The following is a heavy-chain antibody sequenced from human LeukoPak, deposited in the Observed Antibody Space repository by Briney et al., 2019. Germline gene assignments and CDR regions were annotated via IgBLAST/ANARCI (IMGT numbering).Heavy chain of an antibody. CDR1: GGSISSCY. CDR3: ARDNRGYCSSTSCYPNWFGP. J-gene: IGHJ5*02. CDR2: IYYSGST. D-gene: IGHD2-2*01. V-gene: IGHV4-59*01. Sequence: SETLSLTCTVSGGSISSCYWSWIRQPPGKGLEWIGYIYYSGSTNYNPSLKSRVTISVDTSKNQFSLKLSSVTAADTAVYYCARDNRGYCSSTSCYPNWFGPWGQGTLVTVSS.